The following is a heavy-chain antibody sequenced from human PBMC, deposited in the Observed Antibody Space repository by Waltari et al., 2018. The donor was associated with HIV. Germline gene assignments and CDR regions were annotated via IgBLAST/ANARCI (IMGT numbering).Heavy chain of an antibody. CDR1: GFIFSSYA. D-gene: IGHD2-2*02. CDR2: IAGSGGGT. V-gene: IGHV3-23*01. J-gene: IGHJ4*02. CDR3: AKYLDCSGTSCYTPYFDY. Sequence: EVQLLESGGGLVQPGGSLRLSCAASGFIFSSYAMSWVRQAPGRGLGVVSAIAGSGGGTYYANSVKGRFTFSRDNSQNTLYLQMNSLRAEDTAVYYCAKYLDCSGTSCYTPYFDYWGQGTLVTVSP.